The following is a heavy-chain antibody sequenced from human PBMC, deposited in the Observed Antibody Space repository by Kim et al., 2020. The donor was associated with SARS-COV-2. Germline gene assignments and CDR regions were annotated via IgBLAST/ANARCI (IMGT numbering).Heavy chain of an antibody. CDR2: K. Sequence: KYYVDCVKGRLTSARDTAKNSLYQKMNSLRAEDTAVYYCGRDDGNGYSNPWGQGTLVTVSS. D-gene: IGHD3-22*01. CDR3: GRDDGNGYSNP. V-gene: IGHV3-7*04. J-gene: IGHJ5*02.